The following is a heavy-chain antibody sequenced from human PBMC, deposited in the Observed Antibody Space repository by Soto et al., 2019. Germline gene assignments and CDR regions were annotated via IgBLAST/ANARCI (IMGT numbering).Heavy chain of an antibody. CDR2: ITGSSSTI. CDR3: ARVRGPSLMTWYFDF. CDR1: GFTFSPLS. V-gene: IGHV3-48*02. Sequence: EVQLVESGGGLVQPGGSLRLSCVTSGFTFSPLSMIWVRQAPGEGLEWISYITGSSSTIYYADSVRGRFTVSRDNAKNSVFLQMNSLRDEDTAVYFCARVRGPSLMTWYFDFWGQGTLVTVSS. J-gene: IGHJ4*02. D-gene: IGHD3-16*01.